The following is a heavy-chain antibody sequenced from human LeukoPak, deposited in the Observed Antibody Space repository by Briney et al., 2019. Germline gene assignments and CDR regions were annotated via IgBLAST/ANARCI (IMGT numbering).Heavy chain of an antibody. J-gene: IGHJ5*02. D-gene: IGHD1-26*01. CDR3: ARDNSVGDNAWWFDP. Sequence: PGRSLRLSCAASGFTFSSYGMHWVRQAPGQGLEWMGLINPTGGSTGYAQKFQGRVTMTRDMSTSTDYMELSSLRSEDTAIYYCARDNSVGDNAWWFDPWGQGTLVTVSS. CDR1: GFTFSSYG. CDR2: INPTGGST. V-gene: IGHV1-46*01.